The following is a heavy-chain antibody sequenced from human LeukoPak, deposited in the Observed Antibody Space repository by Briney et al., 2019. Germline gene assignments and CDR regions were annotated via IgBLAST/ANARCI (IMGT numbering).Heavy chain of an antibody. CDR1: GFTFSNCW. Sequence: PGGSLRLSCSASGFTFSNCWITWVRQAPGKGLEWVANIKEDGSRIYYVDSVKGRFTISRDNAKNSLYLQMNSLRAEDTAVYYCARDPPPEDSSGYLDYWGQGALVTVSS. D-gene: IGHD3-22*01. CDR2: IKEDGSRI. J-gene: IGHJ4*02. V-gene: IGHV3-7*04. CDR3: ARDPPPEDSSGYLDY.